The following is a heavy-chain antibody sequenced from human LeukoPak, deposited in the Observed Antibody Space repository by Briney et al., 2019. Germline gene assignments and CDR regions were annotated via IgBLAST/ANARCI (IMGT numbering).Heavy chain of an antibody. Sequence: GGSLRLSCAASGFTFSDAWMSWVRQAPGKGLEWVAVISYDGSNKYYADSVKGRFTISRDNSKNTLYLQMNSLRAEDTAVYYCARVMGRGAMAPFDYWGQGTLVTVSS. D-gene: IGHD3-16*01. CDR2: ISYDGSNK. CDR3: ARVMGRGAMAPFDY. J-gene: IGHJ4*02. V-gene: IGHV3-30-3*01. CDR1: GFTFSDAW.